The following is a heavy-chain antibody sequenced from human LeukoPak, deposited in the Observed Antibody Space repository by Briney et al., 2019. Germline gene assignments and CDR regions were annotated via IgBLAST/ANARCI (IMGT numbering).Heavy chain of an antibody. Sequence: GGSLRLSCAASGFPFTTYAMTWVRQAPGEGLQWVAGISGSGTITSYSDSVKGRFTISRDNAKNSLYLQMNSLRAEDTALYYCAKGGINDYYFDYWGQGTLVTVSS. J-gene: IGHJ4*02. V-gene: IGHV3-23*01. D-gene: IGHD3-3*01. CDR3: AKGGINDYYFDY. CDR2: ISGSGTIT. CDR1: GFPFTTYA.